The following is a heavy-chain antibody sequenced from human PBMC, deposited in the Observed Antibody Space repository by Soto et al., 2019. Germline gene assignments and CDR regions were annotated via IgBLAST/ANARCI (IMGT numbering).Heavy chain of an antibody. CDR3: ARAHEVARFDS. CDR1: GFSFSSYT. V-gene: IGHV3-21*06. D-gene: IGHD2-15*01. CDR2: ITNRGTHT. Sequence: GGSLRLSCTASGFSFSSYTMNWVRQAPGKGLQWVASITNRGTHTYSADSVKGRFTISRDNDKNSLYLQMNNLRAEDTATYYCARAHEVARFDSWGLGALVTVSS. J-gene: IGHJ5*01.